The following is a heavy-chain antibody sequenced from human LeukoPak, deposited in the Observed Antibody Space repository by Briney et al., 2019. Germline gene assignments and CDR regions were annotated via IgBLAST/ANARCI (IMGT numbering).Heavy chain of an antibody. Sequence: GGSLRLSCAASGFTFTTYAMSWVRQAPGKGLEWVSGISGRGDSTYYADSVKGRFTISRDNSKNTLYLQMNSLSVEDTGVYYCAKGSSSFFYDSSGYYDLTFDYWGQGTLVTVPS. J-gene: IGHJ4*02. D-gene: IGHD3-22*01. V-gene: IGHV3-23*01. CDR1: GFTFTTYA. CDR2: ISGRGDST. CDR3: AKGSSSFFYDSSGYYDLTFDY.